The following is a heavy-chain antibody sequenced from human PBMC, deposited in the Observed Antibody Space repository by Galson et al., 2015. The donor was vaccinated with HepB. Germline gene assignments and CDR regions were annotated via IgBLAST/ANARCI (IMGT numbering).Heavy chain of an antibody. CDR3: VTDRSQLQGPLGY. Sequence: SVNFSYKVAGYNVTPLSMNWMPPAPGTALEWMRAFDPENGESIYAQKSQGRVTMTEDTSTDTAYMELSSLTSEDTAVYYCVTDRSQLQGPLGYWGQGTLVTVSS. V-gene: IGHV1-24*01. D-gene: IGHD2-2*01. CDR2: FDPENGES. CDR1: GYNVTPLS. J-gene: IGHJ4*02.